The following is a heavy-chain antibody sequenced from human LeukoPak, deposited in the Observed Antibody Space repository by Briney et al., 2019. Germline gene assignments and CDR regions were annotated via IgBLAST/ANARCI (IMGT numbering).Heavy chain of an antibody. V-gene: IGHV3-30*03. Sequence: PGGSLRLSCAASGFTFSSYGMHWVRQAPGKGLEWVAVISYDGSNKYYADSVKGRFTISRDNSKNTLYLQMNSLRAEDTAIYYCARGEDGVMAYDYWGQGTLVTVSS. CDR2: ISYDGSNK. J-gene: IGHJ4*02. CDR3: ARGEDGVMAYDY. D-gene: IGHD2-21*01. CDR1: GFTFSSYG.